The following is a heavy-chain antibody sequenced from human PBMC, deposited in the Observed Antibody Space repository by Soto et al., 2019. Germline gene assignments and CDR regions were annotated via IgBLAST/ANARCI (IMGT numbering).Heavy chain of an antibody. Sequence: SETLSLTCTVSGGSISSYYWSWIRQPPGKGLEWIGYIYYSGSTNYNPSLKSRVTISVDTSKNQFSLKLSSVTAADTAVYYCARDRGDGYNWNAFDIWGQGTMVTVS. V-gene: IGHV4-59*01. CDR1: GGSISSYY. CDR2: IYYSGST. CDR3: ARDRGDGYNWNAFDI. D-gene: IGHD5-12*01. J-gene: IGHJ3*02.